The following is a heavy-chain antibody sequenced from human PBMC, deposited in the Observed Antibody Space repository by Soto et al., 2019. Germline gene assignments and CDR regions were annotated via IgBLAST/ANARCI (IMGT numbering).Heavy chain of an antibody. CDR2: IYYSGST. Sequence: SETLSLTCTVSGVSISSYYWSWIRQPPGKGLEWIGYIYYSGSTNYNPSLKSRVTISVDTSKNQFSLKLSSVTAADTAVYYCAREVVPLDSYYYYYYMDVWGKGTTVTVSS. V-gene: IGHV4-59*01. CDR3: AREVVPLDSYYYYYYMDV. D-gene: IGHD2-21*01. J-gene: IGHJ6*03. CDR1: GVSISSYY.